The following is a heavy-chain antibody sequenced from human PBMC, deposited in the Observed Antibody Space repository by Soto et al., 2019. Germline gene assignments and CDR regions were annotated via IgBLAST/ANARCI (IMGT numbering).Heavy chain of an antibody. CDR2: INGGGGTT. D-gene: IGHD3-9*01. CDR1: GFSFSGYT. CDR3: AKDRHPDGIWTFDY. V-gene: IGHV3-23*01. Sequence: EVQLLESGGHLIQPGESLRLSCAASGFSFSGYTMNWVRQAQGKGLEWISGINGGGGTTYYADSVKGRFTISRDDSKNILYLQMHSPRAVDTAIYYCAKDRHPDGIWTFDYWGRGTLVTVSS. J-gene: IGHJ4*02.